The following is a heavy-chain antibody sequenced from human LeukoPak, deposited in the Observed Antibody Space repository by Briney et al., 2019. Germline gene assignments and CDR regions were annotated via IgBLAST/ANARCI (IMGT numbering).Heavy chain of an antibody. D-gene: IGHD1-26*01. CDR3: AREAPAWEGGMDV. Sequence: PSETLSLTCTVSGGSISSSSYYWGWIRQPPGKGLEWIGSIYYSGSTFYNPSLKSRVTISVDPSKNQFSLKLSSVTAADTAVYYCAREAPAWEGGMDVWGQGTTVTVSS. CDR2: IYYSGST. CDR1: GGSISSSSYY. V-gene: IGHV4-39*07. J-gene: IGHJ6*02.